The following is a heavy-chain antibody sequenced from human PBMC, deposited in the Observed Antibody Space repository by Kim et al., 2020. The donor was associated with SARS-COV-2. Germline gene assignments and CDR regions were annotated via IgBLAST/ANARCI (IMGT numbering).Heavy chain of an antibody. D-gene: IGHD5-12*01. J-gene: IGHJ4*02. Sequence: ADSVKGRFTISRDNSKNTRYVQMNSLRVEDTAVYYCAKSGDGYKYFFDYWGQGTLVTVSS. CDR3: AKSGDGYKYFFDY. V-gene: IGHV3-23*01.